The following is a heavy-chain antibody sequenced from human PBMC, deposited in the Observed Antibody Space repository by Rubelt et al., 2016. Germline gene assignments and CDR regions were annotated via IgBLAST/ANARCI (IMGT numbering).Heavy chain of an antibody. V-gene: IGHV4-59*01. D-gene: IGHD6-13*01. CDR1: GGSISTYY. CDR3: ARDRSIAAAGTGFDS. Sequence: QVQLQESGPGLLKPSETLSLTCTVSGGSISTYYWSWIRQPPGKGLEWIGNIYYSGSTKYNPSLKSRVTISVDTSNDQFSPKLSSVTAADTAVCYCARDRSIAAAGTGFDSWGQGTLVTVSS. J-gene: IGHJ4*02. CDR2: IYYSGST.